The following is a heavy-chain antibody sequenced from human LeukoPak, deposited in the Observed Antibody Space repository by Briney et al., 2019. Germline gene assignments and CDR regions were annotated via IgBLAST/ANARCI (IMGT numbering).Heavy chain of an antibody. CDR3: ARSSSWGIEYFQH. J-gene: IGHJ1*01. D-gene: IGHD6-13*01. Sequence: GESLKISCKDSGYSFTSYWIGWVRQLPGKGLEWMGIIYPGDSDTRYSPSFQGQVTISADKSISTAYLQWSSLKASDTAMYYCARSSSWGIEYFQHWGQGTLVTVSS. V-gene: IGHV5-51*01. CDR2: IYPGDSDT. CDR1: GYSFTSYW.